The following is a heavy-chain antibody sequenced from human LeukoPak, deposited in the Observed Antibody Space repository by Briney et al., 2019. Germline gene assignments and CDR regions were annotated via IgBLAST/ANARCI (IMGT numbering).Heavy chain of an antibody. Sequence: SETLSLTCTVSGDSISSYYWSWIRLAPGKGLEWIGNIHNIVNINYNPALKSRVTILIDTSKNQFSLSLSSMTAADTAVYYCARVLRPYNYDSSGYPFDAFDIWGQGTMVTVSS. CDR1: GDSISSYY. CDR2: IHNIVNI. D-gene: IGHD3-22*01. J-gene: IGHJ3*02. V-gene: IGHV4-59*01. CDR3: ARVLRPYNYDSSGYPFDAFDI.